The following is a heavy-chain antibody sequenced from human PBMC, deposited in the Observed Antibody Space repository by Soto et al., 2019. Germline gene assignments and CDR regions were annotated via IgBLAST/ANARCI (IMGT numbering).Heavy chain of an antibody. Sequence: QVQLQQWGAGLLKPSETLSLTCAVYGGSFSGYYWSWIRQPPGKGLEWIGEINHSGSTNYNPSRKSRVTISVDASENQFALKLSSVTAADTAVYYCARGRLTVVPDVWGKGTTVTVSS. CDR1: GGSFSGYY. V-gene: IGHV4-34*01. CDR2: INHSGST. CDR3: ARGRLTVVPDV. J-gene: IGHJ6*04. D-gene: IGHD2-15*01.